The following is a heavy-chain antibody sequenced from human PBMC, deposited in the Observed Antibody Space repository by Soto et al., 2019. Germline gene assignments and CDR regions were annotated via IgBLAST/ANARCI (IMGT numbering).Heavy chain of an antibody. D-gene: IGHD3-22*01. J-gene: IGHJ4*02. CDR3: ARDFYQSNGYCDY. Sequence: QVQLVQSGAEVKKPGASVKVSCKAYGYTFSSYGLSWVRQAPGQGLEWMGWISAYSGNTVYTQRFKGRLTMATDTSTGTAYMELRSLRSDDTAVYYCARDFYQSNGYCDYWGQGTLVTVSS. CDR1: GYTFSSYG. V-gene: IGHV1-18*01. CDR2: ISAYSGNT.